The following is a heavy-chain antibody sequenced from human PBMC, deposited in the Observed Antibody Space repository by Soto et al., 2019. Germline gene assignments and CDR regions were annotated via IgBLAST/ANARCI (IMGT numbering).Heavy chain of an antibody. D-gene: IGHD2-2*01. CDR2: ISAYNGNT. CDR1: GYTFASYG. J-gene: IGHJ5*02. Sequence: GASVKVSCKASGYTFASYGISWVRQAPGQGLEWMGWISAYNGNTNYAQKLQGRVTMTADTSTSTAYMELRSLRSDDTAVYYCARDADGYCSSTSSPAFDPWGQGTLVTVSS. CDR3: ARDADGYCSSTSSPAFDP. V-gene: IGHV1-18*01.